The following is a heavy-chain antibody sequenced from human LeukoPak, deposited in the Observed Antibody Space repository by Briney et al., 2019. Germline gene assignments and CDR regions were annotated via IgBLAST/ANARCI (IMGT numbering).Heavy chain of an antibody. V-gene: IGHV3-30*03. CDR1: GFTFSSYG. D-gene: IGHD3-3*01. Sequence: GGSLRLSCAASGFTFSSYGMHWVRQAPGKGLDWVAVISNDGSRKYYADSVKGRFTISRDNSKNTLSLLLSSLRAEDTAVYYCATDRGWRTSGYYLYYFEYWGQGTLVTYSS. CDR3: ATDRGWRTSGYYLYYFEY. CDR2: ISNDGSRK. J-gene: IGHJ4*02.